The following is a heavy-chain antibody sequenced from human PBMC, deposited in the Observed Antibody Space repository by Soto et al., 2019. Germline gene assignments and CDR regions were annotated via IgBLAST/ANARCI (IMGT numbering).Heavy chain of an antibody. V-gene: IGHV3-30-3*01. CDR2: ISYDGSNQ. Sequence: QVQLVESGGGVVQPGRSPRLSCAASGFTFSSYAMHWVRQAPGKGLEWVAVISYDGSNQYYADSVKGRFTISRDNSKNTLYLQMNSLRAADTAVYYCARAMGYFDYWGQGSLVTVST. CDR1: GFTFSSYA. CDR3: ARAMGYFDY. J-gene: IGHJ4*02.